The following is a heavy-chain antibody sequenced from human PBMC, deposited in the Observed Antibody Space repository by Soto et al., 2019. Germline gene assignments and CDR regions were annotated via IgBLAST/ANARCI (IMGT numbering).Heavy chain of an antibody. V-gene: IGHV1-69*13. CDR1: GGTFSSYA. CDR2: IIPIFGTA. CDR3: ARDPIVDSSGYYWTWFDP. J-gene: IGHJ5*02. Sequence: SVKVSCKASGGTFSSYAISGVRQAPGQGLEWMGGIIPIFGTANYAQKFQGRVTITADESTSTAYMELSSLRSEDTAVYYCARDPIVDSSGYYWTWFDPWGQGTLVTVSS. D-gene: IGHD3-22*01.